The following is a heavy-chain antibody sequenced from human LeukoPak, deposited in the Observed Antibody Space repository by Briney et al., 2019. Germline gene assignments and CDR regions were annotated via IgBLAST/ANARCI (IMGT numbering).Heavy chain of an antibody. CDR3: ARSRGFHRTFDY. CDR1: GYTFTGYY. J-gene: IGHJ4*02. V-gene: IGHV1-2*02. Sequence: GASVKVSCKASGYTFTGYYMHWVRQAPGQGLECMGWINPNSGGTNYAQKFQGRVTMTRDTSISTAYMELSRLRSDDTAVYYCARSRGFHRTFDYWGQGTLVTVSS. CDR2: INPNSGGT. D-gene: IGHD5-12*01.